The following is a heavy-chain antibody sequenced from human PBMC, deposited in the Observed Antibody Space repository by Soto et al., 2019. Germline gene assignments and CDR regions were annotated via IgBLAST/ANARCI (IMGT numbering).Heavy chain of an antibody. CDR1: GASIIGSDYY. V-gene: IGHV4-30-4*01. D-gene: IGHD3-10*01. CDR3: ARVERYIYDSPD. Sequence: PSETLSLTCTVSGASIIGSDYYWSWIRQPPGKGLEWIGYIYYSGSTYYNPSLKSRVTISVDTSKNQFFLKVSSVTAADTAVYYCARVERYIYDSPDWGQGTLVTVSS. J-gene: IGHJ4*02. CDR2: IYYSGST.